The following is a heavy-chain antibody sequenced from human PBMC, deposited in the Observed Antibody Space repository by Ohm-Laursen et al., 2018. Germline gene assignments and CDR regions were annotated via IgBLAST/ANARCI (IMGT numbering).Heavy chain of an antibody. J-gene: IGHJ4*02. V-gene: IGHV4-31*11. CDR3: ARHASVTGLDY. CDR1: GGSFSSTDYY. CDR2: VSYSENT. D-gene: IGHD6-19*01. Sequence: SQTLSLTCAVSGGSFSSTDYYWSWIRHHPGKGLEWIGYVSYSENTYYNPSLKSRLLISVDRSKNQFSLKLSSVIAADTAMYYCARHASVTGLDYWGQGTLVTVSS.